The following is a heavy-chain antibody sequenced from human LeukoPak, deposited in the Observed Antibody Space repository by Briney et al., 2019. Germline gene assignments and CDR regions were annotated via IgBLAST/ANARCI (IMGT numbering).Heavy chain of an antibody. V-gene: IGHV4-59*01. CDR2: VHYTGTT. CDR1: GGSISGYY. D-gene: IGHD2-2*01. CDR3: ARDRAHCGGTSCPSHNFDL. Sequence: KASETLSLTCTVSGGSISGYYWNLIRQPPGKGLEWIGYVHYTGTTNYSPSLKSRVTISVDTSKNQFSLPLSSVTAADTAVYYCARDRAHCGGTSCPSHNFDLWGQGTLVTVSS. J-gene: IGHJ4*02.